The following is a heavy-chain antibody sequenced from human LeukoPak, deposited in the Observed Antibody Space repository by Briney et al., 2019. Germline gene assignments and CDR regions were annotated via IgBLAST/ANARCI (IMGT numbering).Heavy chain of an antibody. CDR3: ARDRVVVVVAATYYGMDV. CDR2: IKQDGGEK. Sequence: GGSLRLSCAASGFTFSSYWMSWVRQAPGKGLEWVANIKQDGGEKYYVDSVKGRFTISRDNAKNSLYLQMNSLRAEDTAVYYCARDRVVVVVAATYYGMDVWGKGTTVTVSS. J-gene: IGHJ6*04. V-gene: IGHV3-7*03. CDR1: GFTFSSYW. D-gene: IGHD2-15*01.